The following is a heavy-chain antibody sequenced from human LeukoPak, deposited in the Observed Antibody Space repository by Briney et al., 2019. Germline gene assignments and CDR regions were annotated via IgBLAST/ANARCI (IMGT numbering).Heavy chain of an antibody. CDR1: GGSISSSSYY. V-gene: IGHV4-39*01. D-gene: IGHD3-3*01. J-gene: IGHJ5*02. CDR3: ARPYYDFWSGYENNWFDP. CDR2: IYYSGST. Sequence: SDTLSLTCAVSGGSISSSSYYWGWIRQPPGKGLEWIGSIYYSGSTYYNPSLKSRVTISVDTSKNQFSLKLSSVTAADTAVYYCARPYYDFWSGYENNWFDPWGQGTLVTVSS.